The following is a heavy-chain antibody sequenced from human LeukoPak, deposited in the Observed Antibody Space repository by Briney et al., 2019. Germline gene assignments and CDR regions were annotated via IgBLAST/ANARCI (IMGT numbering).Heavy chain of an antibody. D-gene: IGHD1-26*01. CDR2: ISAYNGNT. J-gene: IGHJ4*02. Sequence: VASVKVSCKASGYTFTSYGISWVRQAPGQGLEWMGWISAYNGNTNYAQKLQGRVTMTTDTSTSTAYMELRSLRSDDTAVHYCARDRFAWELLPSYFDYWGQGTLVTVSS. CDR3: ARDRFAWELLPSYFDY. V-gene: IGHV1-18*01. CDR1: GYTFTSYG.